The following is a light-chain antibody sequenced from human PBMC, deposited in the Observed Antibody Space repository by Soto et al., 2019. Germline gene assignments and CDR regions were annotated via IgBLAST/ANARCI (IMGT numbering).Light chain of an antibody. CDR2: GAS. J-gene: IGKJ4*01. Sequence: EIVLTQSPGTLSLSPGERATLSCRASQSVSSSYLAWYQQKPGQAPRLLIYGASSRATGIPDRFSGSESGTDFTLTITRPEPEDLAVYYCQQYAKSPLTFGGGTKVEIK. CDR3: QQYAKSPLT. CDR1: QSVSSSY. V-gene: IGKV3-20*01.